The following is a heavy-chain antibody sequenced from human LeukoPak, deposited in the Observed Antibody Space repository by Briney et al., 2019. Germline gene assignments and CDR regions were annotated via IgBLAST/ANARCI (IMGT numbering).Heavy chain of an antibody. CDR2: IGTDKDNT. V-gene: IGHV1-18*01. Sequence: ASVKVSCKASGYPFTSNGISWVRQAPGQGLEWMGWIGTDKDNTKYAQKFQGRVTMTADRSTTTVYMELRRLTSDDTAVYYCARDVLGATCGFDYWGQGILVTVSS. CDR1: GYPFTSNG. D-gene: IGHD1-26*01. J-gene: IGHJ4*02. CDR3: ARDVLGATCGFDY.